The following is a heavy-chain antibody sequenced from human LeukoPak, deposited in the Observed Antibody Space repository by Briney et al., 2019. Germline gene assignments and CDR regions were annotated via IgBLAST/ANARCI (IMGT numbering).Heavy chain of an antibody. CDR2: INHSGST. V-gene: IGHV4-34*01. J-gene: IGHJ4*02. CDR1: GGSFSGYY. CDR3: ARAPGIAAADTFFDY. Sequence: SETLSLTCAVYGGSFSGYYWSWIRQPPGKGLEWIGEINHSGSTNYNPSLKSRVTISVDTSKNQFSLKLSSVTAADTAVYYCARAPGIAAADTFFDYWGQGTLVTVSS. D-gene: IGHD6-13*01.